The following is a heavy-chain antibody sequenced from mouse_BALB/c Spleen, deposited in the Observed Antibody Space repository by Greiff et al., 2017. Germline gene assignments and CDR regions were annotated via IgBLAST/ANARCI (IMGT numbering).Heavy chain of an antibody. V-gene: IGHV5-15*02. CDR1: GFTFSDYG. J-gene: IGHJ4*01. CDR3: ARDHGRLEAMDY. Sequence: EVMLVESGGGLVQPGGSRKLSCAASGFTFSDYGMAWVRQAPGKGPEWVAFISNLAYSIYYADTVTGRFTISRENAKNTLYLEMSSLRSEDTAMYYCARDHGRLEAMDYWGQGTSVTVSS. CDR2: ISNLAYSI. D-gene: IGHD6-1*01.